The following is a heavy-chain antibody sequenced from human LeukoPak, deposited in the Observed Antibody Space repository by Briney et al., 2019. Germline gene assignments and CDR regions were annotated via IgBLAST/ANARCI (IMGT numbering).Heavy chain of an antibody. V-gene: IGHV4-59*01. CDR3: ARGWSGSYYYYYMDV. D-gene: IGHD3-3*01. J-gene: IGHJ6*03. Sequence: SETLSLTCTVSGGSISSYYWSLIRQPPGKGLEWIGYIYYSGSTNYNPSLKSRVTIAVDTSKNQFSLKLSSVTAADTAVYYCARGWSGSYYYYYMDVWGKGTTVTVSS. CDR2: IYYSGST. CDR1: GGSISSYY.